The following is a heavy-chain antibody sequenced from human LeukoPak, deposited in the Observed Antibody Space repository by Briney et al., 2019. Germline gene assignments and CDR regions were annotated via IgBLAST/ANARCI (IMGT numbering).Heavy chain of an antibody. J-gene: IGHJ6*02. CDR3: ARGGGRNYYYYGMDV. CDR1: GGSFSGYY. V-gene: IGHV4-34*01. Sequence: SETLSLTCAVYGGSFSGYYWSWIRQPPGKGLEWIGEINHSGSTNYNPSLKSRVTISVVTSKNQFSLKLSSVTAADTAVYYCARGGGRNYYYYGMDVWGQGTTVTVSS. CDR2: INHSGST.